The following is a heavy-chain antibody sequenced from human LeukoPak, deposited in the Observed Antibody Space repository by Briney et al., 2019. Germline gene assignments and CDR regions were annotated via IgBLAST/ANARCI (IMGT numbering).Heavy chain of an antibody. V-gene: IGHV3-23*01. D-gene: IGHD2-15*01. J-gene: IGHJ4*02. Sequence: GGSLRLSCAASGFTFSSYAMSWVRQAPGKGLEWVSAIGGSGGSTYYADSVKGRFTISRDNSKNTLYLQMNSLRAEDTAVYYCAKDQTPQELVAATFDYWGQGTLVTVSS. CDR2: IGGSGGST. CDR3: AKDQTPQELVAATFDY. CDR1: GFTFSSYA.